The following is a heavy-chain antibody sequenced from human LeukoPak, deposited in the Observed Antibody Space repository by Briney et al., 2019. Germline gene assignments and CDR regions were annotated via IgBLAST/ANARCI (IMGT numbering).Heavy chain of an antibody. CDR2: ISGSGGRT. J-gene: IGHJ4*02. V-gene: IGHV3-23*01. CDR1: GFTFSSRG. D-gene: IGHD6-19*01. CDR3: ANWATSSDWKGPFDY. Sequence: GGSLRLSCVVSGFTFSSRGMNWVRQAPGKGLEWVSGISGSGGRTDYADSVKGRFTISRDNSKSTLYLQVNSLRAEDTAVYYCANWATSSDWKGPFDYWGQGTLVIVSS.